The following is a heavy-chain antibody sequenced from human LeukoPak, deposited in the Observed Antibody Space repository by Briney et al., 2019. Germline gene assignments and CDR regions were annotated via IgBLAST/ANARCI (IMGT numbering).Heavy chain of an antibody. D-gene: IGHD5-18*01. CDR3: AKVRVDTAMVTYYFDY. CDR1: GFTFSSYG. CDR2: ISYDGSNI. Sequence: PGRSLRLSCGASGFTFSSYGMHWVRQAPGKGLEWVAVISYDGSNIYYADSVKGRFTISRDNSKNTLYLQMNSLRAEDTAVYCCAKVRVDTAMVTYYFDYWGQGTLVTVSS. V-gene: IGHV3-30*18. J-gene: IGHJ4*02.